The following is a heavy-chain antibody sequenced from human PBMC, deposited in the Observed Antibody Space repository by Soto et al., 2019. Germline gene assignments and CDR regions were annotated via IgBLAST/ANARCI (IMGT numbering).Heavy chain of an antibody. D-gene: IGHD3-22*01. Sequence: GGSLRLSXAASGFAFSSYAMHWVRQAPGKGLEWVAVISYDGSNKYYADSVKGRFTISRDNSKNTLYLQMNSLRAEDTAVYYCARDYDSSGYTPALFDYWGQGTLVTVSS. CDR1: GFAFSSYA. CDR2: ISYDGSNK. J-gene: IGHJ4*02. V-gene: IGHV3-30-3*01. CDR3: ARDYDSSGYTPALFDY.